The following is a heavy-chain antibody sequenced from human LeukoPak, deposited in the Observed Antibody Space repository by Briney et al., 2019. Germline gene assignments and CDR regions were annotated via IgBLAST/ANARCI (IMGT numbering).Heavy chain of an antibody. J-gene: IGHJ6*03. CDR3: ARDRHCSGGSCYGFYYYYYMDV. CDR1: GYTFTNYA. V-gene: IGHV1-18*01. D-gene: IGHD2-15*01. CDR2: ISAYNGNT. Sequence: ASVKVSCKASGYTFTNYAISWVRQAPGQGLEWMGWISAYNGNTNYAQKLQGRVTMTTDTSTSTAYMELRSLRSDDTAVYYCARDRHCSGGSCYGFYYYYYMDVWGKGTTVTISS.